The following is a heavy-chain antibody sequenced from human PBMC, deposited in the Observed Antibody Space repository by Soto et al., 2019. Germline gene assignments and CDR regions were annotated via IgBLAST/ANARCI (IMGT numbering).Heavy chain of an antibody. CDR2: IYHSGST. CDR3: ARESSGFYYY. D-gene: IGHD6-19*01. CDR1: GGSISSGGYY. Sequence: QLQLQESGSGLVKPSQTLSLTCAVSGGSISSGGYYWSWIRQPPGKGLEWIGYIYHSGSTYYNPSLKIRVTNTVDRSKNQFSLKLSSVTAADTAVYYCARESSGFYYYWGQGTLVTVSS. J-gene: IGHJ4*02. V-gene: IGHV4-30-2*01.